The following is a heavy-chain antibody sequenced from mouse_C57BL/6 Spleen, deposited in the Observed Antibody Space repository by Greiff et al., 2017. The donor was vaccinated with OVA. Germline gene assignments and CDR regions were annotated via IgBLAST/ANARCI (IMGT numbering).Heavy chain of an antibody. V-gene: IGHV1-81*01. J-gene: IGHJ2*01. CDR3: ARRTVVAPPFDY. CDR1: GYTFTSYG. CDR2: IYPRSGNT. D-gene: IGHD1-1*01. Sequence: LQESGAELARPGASVKLSCKASGYTFTSYGISWVKQRTGQGLEWIGEIYPRSGNTYYNEKFKGKATLTADKSSSTAYMELRSLTSEDSAVYFCARRTVVAPPFDYWGQGTTLTVSS.